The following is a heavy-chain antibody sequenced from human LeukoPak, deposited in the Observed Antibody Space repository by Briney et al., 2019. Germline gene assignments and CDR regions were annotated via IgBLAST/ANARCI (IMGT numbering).Heavy chain of an antibody. CDR3: ARGGAIGVRGSQLLHRPFAFDI. D-gene: IGHD2-2*02. J-gene: IGHJ3*02. CDR2: IYTSGST. CDR1: GGSISSGSYY. V-gene: IGHV4-61*02. Sequence: SETLSLTCTVSGGSISSGSYYWSWIRQPAGKGLEWIGRIYTSGSTNYNPSLKSRVTISVDTPKNQFSLKLSSVTAADTAVYYCARGGAIGVRGSQLLHRPFAFDIWGQGTMVTVSS.